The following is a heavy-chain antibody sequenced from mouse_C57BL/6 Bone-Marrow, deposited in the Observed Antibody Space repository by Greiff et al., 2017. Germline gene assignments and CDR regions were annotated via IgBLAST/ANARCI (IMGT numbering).Heavy chain of an antibody. CDR2: IYPGSGNT. CDR1: GYTFTDYY. CDR3: ARVGLDY. Sequence: VQRVESGAELVRPGASVKLSCKASGYTFTDYYINWVKQRPGQGLEWIARIYPGSGNTYYNEKFKGKATLTAEKSSSTAYMQLSSLTSEDSAVYFCARVGLDYWGQGTTLTVSS. V-gene: IGHV1-76*01. J-gene: IGHJ2*01.